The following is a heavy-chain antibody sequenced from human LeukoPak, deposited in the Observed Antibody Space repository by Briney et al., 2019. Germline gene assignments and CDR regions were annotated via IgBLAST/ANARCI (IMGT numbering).Heavy chain of an antibody. CDR1: GFTFSSYD. V-gene: IGHV3-13*04. CDR3: ARSTGYGDYELNAFDI. D-gene: IGHD4-17*01. J-gene: IGHJ3*02. CDR2: IGTAGDT. Sequence: PGGSLRLSCAASGFTFSSYDMHWVRQAPGKGLEWVSAIGTAGDTYYPGSVKGRFTISRENAKNSLYLQMNSLRAGDTAVYYCARSTGYGDYELNAFDIWGQGTMVTVSS.